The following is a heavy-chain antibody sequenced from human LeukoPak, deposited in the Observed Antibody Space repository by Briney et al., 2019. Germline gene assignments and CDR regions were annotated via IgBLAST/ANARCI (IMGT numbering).Heavy chain of an antibody. J-gene: IGHJ4*02. CDR1: GFTFSSYS. Sequence: AGGSLRLSCAASGFTFSSYSMNWVRQAPGKGLEWVSGISGSGGNTYYADSVKGRFTISRGNSKNMLYVQMNSLRAEDTAVYYCAKAGSIRFDYWGQGNLVTVSS. D-gene: IGHD1-26*01. V-gene: IGHV3-23*01. CDR3: AKAGSIRFDY. CDR2: ISGSGGNT.